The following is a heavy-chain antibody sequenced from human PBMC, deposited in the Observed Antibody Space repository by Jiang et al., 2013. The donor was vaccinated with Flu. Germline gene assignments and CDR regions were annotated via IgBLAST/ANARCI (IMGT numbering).Heavy chain of an antibody. CDR2: IYYSGST. J-gene: IGHJ6*02. CDR1: GGSISSGSYS. CDR3: ARLGYYTAYAMDV. D-gene: IGHD3-3*01. V-gene: IGHV4-39*01. Sequence: LLKPSETLSLTCTVSGGSISSGSYSWGWIRQPPGKGLEWIGNIYYSGSTYYNPSLKSRVTISVDTSKNQFSLRLSSVTAADTAVYYCARLGYYTAYAMDVWGQGTTVTVSS.